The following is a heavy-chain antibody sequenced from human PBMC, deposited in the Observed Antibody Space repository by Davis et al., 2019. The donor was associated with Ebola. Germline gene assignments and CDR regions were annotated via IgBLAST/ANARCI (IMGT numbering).Heavy chain of an antibody. D-gene: IGHD3-3*01. Sequence: ASVKVSCKASGYTFTSYDINWVRQATGQGLEWMGWMNPNSGNTGYAQKFQGRVTMTRNTSISTAYMELSSLRSEDTAVYYCAGGRFLEWLFAGGYWGQGTLVTVSS. CDR2: MNPNSGNT. CDR1: GYTFTSYD. CDR3: AGGRFLEWLFAGGY. V-gene: IGHV1-8*01. J-gene: IGHJ4*02.